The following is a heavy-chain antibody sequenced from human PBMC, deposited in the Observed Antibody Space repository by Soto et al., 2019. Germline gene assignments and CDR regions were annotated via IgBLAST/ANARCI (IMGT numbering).Heavy chain of an antibody. CDR3: ARDPGSRQGTGLLDY. CDR2: IYHSGST. CDR1: GGSISSSNW. J-gene: IGHJ4*02. V-gene: IGHV4-4*02. D-gene: IGHD2-15*01. Sequence: SETLSLTCAVSGGSISSSNWWSWVRQPPGKGLEWIGEIYHSGSTNYNPPLKSRVTISVDKSKNQFSLKLSSVTAADTAVYYCARDPGSRQGTGLLDYWGQGTLVTVS.